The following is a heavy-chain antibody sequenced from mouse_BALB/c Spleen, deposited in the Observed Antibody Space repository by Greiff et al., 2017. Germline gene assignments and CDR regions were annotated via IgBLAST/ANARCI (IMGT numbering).Heavy chain of an antibody. CDR3: TRDGNYPYAVDY. CDR1: GFTFSSYT. Sequence: EVQLVESGGGLVKPGGSLKLSCAASGFTFSSYTMSWVRQTPEKRLEWVATISSGGSYTYYPDSVKGRFTISRDNAKNTLYLQMSSLKSEDTAMYYCTRDGNYPYAVDYGGKGTSVTVSS. V-gene: IGHV5-6-4*01. CDR2: ISSGGSYT. D-gene: IGHD2-1*01. J-gene: IGHJ4*01.